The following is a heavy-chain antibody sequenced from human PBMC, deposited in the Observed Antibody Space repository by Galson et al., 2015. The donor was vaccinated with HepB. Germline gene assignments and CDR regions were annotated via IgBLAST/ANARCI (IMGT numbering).Heavy chain of an antibody. CDR2: ISGYNDNT. V-gene: IGHV1-18*04. D-gene: IGHD2-15*01. CDR3: ARNPSYSHSHFYF. Sequence: SVKVSCKASGYTFTDYGISWVRQAPGQGLEWMGWISGYNDNTNYAQNFQGRVTMTTDPSTSTAYLDLRSLRSDDTAVYSCARNPSYSHSHFYFRGQGTLVTLSS. CDR1: GYTFTDYG. J-gene: IGHJ4*02.